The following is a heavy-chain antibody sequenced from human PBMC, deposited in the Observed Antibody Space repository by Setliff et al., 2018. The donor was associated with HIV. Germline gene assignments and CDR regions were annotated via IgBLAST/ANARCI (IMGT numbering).Heavy chain of an antibody. CDR1: GFIFSDYY. J-gene: IGHJ6*03. Sequence: RLFCAASGFIFSDYYMCWVRQAPGKGLEWLSYISNSGSTKYYADSVKGRFTIPRDNAKNSLYLQMHRLRAEDMALYYCAKGAGGGTYVSDYYYMEDWGKGTTVTVSS. CDR3: AKGAGGGTYVSDYYYMED. D-gene: IGHD1-26*01. V-gene: IGHV3-11*01. CDR2: ISNSGSTK.